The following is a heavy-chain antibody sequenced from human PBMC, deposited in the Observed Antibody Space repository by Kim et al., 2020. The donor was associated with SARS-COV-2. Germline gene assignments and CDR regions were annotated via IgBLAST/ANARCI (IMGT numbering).Heavy chain of an antibody. CDR2: INHSGST. D-gene: IGHD3-10*01. J-gene: IGHJ4*02. V-gene: IGHV4-34*01. Sequence: SETLSLTCAVYGGSFSGYYWSWIRQPPGKGLEWIGEINHSGSTNYNPSLKSRVTISVDTSKNQFSLKLSSVTAADTAVYYCARGNLRMVRGSYFDYWGQGTLVTVSS. CDR1: GGSFSGYY. CDR3: ARGNLRMVRGSYFDY.